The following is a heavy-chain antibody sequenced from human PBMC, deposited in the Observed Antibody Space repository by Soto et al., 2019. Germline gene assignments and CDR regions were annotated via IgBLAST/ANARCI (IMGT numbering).Heavy chain of an antibody. J-gene: IGHJ3*02. CDR1: GGTFSSYT. Sequence: QVQLVQSGAEVKKPGSSVKVSCKASGGTFSSYTISWVRQAPGQGLEWMGRIIPILGIANYAQKFQGRVTITADKSTSTAYVELSSLRSEDTAVYYCATYGDYAYNAFDIWGQGTMVTVSS. V-gene: IGHV1-69*02. CDR2: IIPILGIA. D-gene: IGHD4-17*01. CDR3: ATYGDYAYNAFDI.